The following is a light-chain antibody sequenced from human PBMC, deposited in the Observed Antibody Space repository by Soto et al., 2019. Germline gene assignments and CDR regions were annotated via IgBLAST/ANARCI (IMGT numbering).Light chain of an antibody. CDR3: QQSYSTTVT. J-gene: IGKJ1*01. Sequence: DIQMTQSPSALSASVGDRDTITCRASQTIDSYLNWYQQKPGKAPNLLIYTASSHHSGVPSRFNGGGYGTDFTLTISNLQHDDLATYICQQSYSTTVTFGQGTNVDIK. CDR1: QTIDSY. CDR2: TAS. V-gene: IGKV1-39*01.